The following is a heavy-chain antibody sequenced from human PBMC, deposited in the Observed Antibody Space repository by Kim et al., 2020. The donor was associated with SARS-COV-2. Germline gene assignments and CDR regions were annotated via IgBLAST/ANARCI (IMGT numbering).Heavy chain of an antibody. D-gene: IGHD3-16*01. CDR2: TYYRSKWYN. V-gene: IGHV6-1*01. CDR1: GDRVSSNSVA. Sequence: SQTLSLTCAISGDRVSSNSVAWHWIRQSPSRGLEWLGRTYYRSKWYNGYAVSVKSQITINPDTSKNQFSLQLNSVTPEDTAVYYCAREEGAFDYWGQGTLVTVSS. J-gene: IGHJ4*02. CDR3: AREEGAFDY.